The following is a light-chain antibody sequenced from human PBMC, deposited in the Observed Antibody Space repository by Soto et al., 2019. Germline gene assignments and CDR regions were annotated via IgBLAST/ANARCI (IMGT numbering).Light chain of an antibody. V-gene: IGLV2-14*03. Sequence: QSVLTQPASVSGSPGQSITMSCTGTSSDVGGYNYVSWYQQHPGKAPKVMIYDVSYRPSGVSNRFSGSKSGNTASLTISGLQVEDDADYYCSSYTSGSTRVVFGGGTQLTVL. CDR2: DVS. J-gene: IGLJ2*01. CDR3: SSYTSGSTRVV. CDR1: SSDVGGYNY.